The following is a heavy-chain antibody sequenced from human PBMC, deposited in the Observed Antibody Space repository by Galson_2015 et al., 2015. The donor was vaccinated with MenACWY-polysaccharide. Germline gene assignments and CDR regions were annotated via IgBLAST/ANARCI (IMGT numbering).Heavy chain of an antibody. Sequence: PALVKPTQTLTLTCTFSGFSLSTSGVSVVWIRQPPGKALEWLALIYWDDDKRYSPSLKSRLTITKDTSKNQVVLTITNMDPLDTATYYCVHNTDGSGAYYGHYYGMDVWGQGTTVTVSS. CDR2: IYWDDDK. CDR1: GFSLSTSGVS. D-gene: IGHD3-10*01. V-gene: IGHV2-5*02. CDR3: VHNTDGSGAYYGHYYGMDV. J-gene: IGHJ6*02.